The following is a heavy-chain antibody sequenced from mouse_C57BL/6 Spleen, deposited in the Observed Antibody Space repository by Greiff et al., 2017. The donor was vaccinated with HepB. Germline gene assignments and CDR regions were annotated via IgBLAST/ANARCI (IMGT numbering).Heavy chain of an antibody. D-gene: IGHD2-4*01. CDR2: IYPGSGST. Sequence: QVQLQQPGAELVKPGASVKMSCKASGYTFTSYWITWVKQRPGQGLEWIGDIYPGSGSTNYNEKFKSKATLTVDTSSSTAYMQLSSLTSEDSAVYSCARYDYGGAWFAYWGQGTLVTVSA. CDR1: GYTFTSYW. J-gene: IGHJ3*01. V-gene: IGHV1-55*01. CDR3: ARYDYGGAWFAY.